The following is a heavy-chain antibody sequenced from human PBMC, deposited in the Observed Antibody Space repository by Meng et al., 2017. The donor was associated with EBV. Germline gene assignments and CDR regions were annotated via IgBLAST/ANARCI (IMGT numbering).Heavy chain of an antibody. CDR3: ARVGYSVHDVSFEDF. CDR1: GGSFTGYY. CDR2: VSHSGRT. Sequence: QVLLRQWGAGLLKPSETLSRSCAVYGGSFTGYYWSWIRQAPGKSLEWIGEVSHSGRTRYNPSLKSRVSMSADVSKKQFSLKMKSVTAADTGVYFCARVGYSVHDVSFEDFWGQGTLVTVAS. D-gene: IGHD5/OR15-5a*01. V-gene: IGHV4-34*01. J-gene: IGHJ4*02.